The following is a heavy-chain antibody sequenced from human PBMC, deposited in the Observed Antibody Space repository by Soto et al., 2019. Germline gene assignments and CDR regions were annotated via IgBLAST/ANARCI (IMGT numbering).Heavy chain of an antibody. J-gene: IGHJ6*02. D-gene: IGHD3-10*01. CDR3: ARDHGVRGPNKGYYYYGMDV. Sequence: GGSLRLSCAASGFTFSSYSMNWVRQAPGKGLEWVSSISSSSSYIYYADSVKGRFTISRDNAKNSLYLQMNSLRAEDTAVYYCARDHGVRGPNKGYYYYGMDVWGQGTTVTVSS. CDR1: GFTFSSYS. V-gene: IGHV3-21*01. CDR2: ISSSSSYI.